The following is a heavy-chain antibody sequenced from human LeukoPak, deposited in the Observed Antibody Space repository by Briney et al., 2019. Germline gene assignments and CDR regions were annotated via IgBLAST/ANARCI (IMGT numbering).Heavy chain of an antibody. J-gene: IGHJ4*02. D-gene: IGHD3-10*01. V-gene: IGHV4-61*01. Sequence: ASETLSLTCSVSGASVSDGNYYWSWIRQPPGKGLEWIGYMFYSESTKYNPSLKSRVTISVDKSKNQFSLHMSSVTAADTAVYYCAGVDLNMVRGVQDWGQGTLVTVSS. CDR2: MFYSEST. CDR3: AGVDLNMVRGVQD. CDR1: GASVSDGNYY.